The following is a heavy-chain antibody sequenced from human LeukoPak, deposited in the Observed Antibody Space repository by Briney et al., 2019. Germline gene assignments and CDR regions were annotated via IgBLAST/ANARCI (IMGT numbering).Heavy chain of an antibody. CDR2: ISAYNGNT. V-gene: IGHV1-18*01. Sequence: ASVKVSCKASGYTFTSYGISWVRQAPGQGLEWMGWISAYNGNTNYAQKLQGRVTMTRDTSISTAYMELSRLRSDDTAVYYCARAGDYYYYYMDVWGKGTTVTVSS. J-gene: IGHJ6*03. CDR1: GYTFTSYG. CDR3: ARAGDYYYYYMDV. D-gene: IGHD4-17*01.